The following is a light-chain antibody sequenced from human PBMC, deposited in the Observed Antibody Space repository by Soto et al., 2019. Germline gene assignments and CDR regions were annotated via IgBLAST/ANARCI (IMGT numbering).Light chain of an antibody. CDR3: LQCHNLWA. CDR2: RAS. Sequence: EIVMTQSPATLSVSPGERATLSCRASQNIYSNVAWYQQRPGQAPRLLIYRASTRAPGIPARFSGSGSGTEFTLTISGLQSDDFTVYSCLQCHNLWAFGQGTKVEIK. CDR1: QNIYSN. J-gene: IGKJ1*01. V-gene: IGKV3-15*01.